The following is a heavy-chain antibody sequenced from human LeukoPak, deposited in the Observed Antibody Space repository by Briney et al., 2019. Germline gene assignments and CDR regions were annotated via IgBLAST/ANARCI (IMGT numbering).Heavy chain of an antibody. J-gene: IGHJ4*02. V-gene: IGHV3-23*01. D-gene: IGHD3-10*01. CDR2: MSGSATST. CDR1: GFTFSSGA. Sequence: HAGGSLRLSCAASGFTFSSGAMSWGRQAPGKGLEWVSSMSGSATSTYYADSLKGRFTISRDNSKNTLYVQMNSLRAEDTAVYYCAKGGYYGSGSLRSLDYWGQGILVTVSS. CDR3: AKGGYYGSGSLRSLDY.